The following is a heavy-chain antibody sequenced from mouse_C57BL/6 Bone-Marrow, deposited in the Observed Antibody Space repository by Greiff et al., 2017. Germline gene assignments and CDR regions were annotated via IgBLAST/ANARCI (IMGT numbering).Heavy chain of an antibody. V-gene: IGHV6-3*01. D-gene: IGHD2-3*01. CDR1: GFSFSNYW. CDR3: TGMVKGYYAMDY. Sequence: DVMLVESGGGLVQPGGSMKLSCVASGFSFSNYWMNWVRQSPEKGLEWVAQIRLKSDNYATHYAESVKGRFTISRDDSKSSVYLQMNNLRAEDTGIYYCTGMVKGYYAMDYWGQGTSVTVSS. J-gene: IGHJ4*01. CDR2: IRLKSDNYAT.